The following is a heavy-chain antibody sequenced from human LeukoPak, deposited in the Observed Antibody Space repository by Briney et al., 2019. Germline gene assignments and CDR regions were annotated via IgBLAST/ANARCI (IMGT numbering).Heavy chain of an antibody. CDR1: GGSISSYY. J-gene: IGHJ4*02. CDR3: ARAVRKNSGSYYYFDY. CDR2: IYYSGST. V-gene: IGHV4-59*12. D-gene: IGHD1-26*01. Sequence: PSETLSLTCTVSGGSISSYYWSWIRQPPGKGLEWIGYIYYSGSTNYNPSLKSRVTISVDKSKNQFSLKLSSVTAADTAVYYCARAVRKNSGSYYYFDYWGQGTLVTVSS.